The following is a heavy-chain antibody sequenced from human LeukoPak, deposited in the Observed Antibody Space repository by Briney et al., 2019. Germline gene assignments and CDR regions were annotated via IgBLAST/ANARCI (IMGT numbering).Heavy chain of an antibody. CDR3: ARDGYGDYAFDY. J-gene: IGHJ4*02. V-gene: IGHV3-21*01. CDR2: ISSSSSYI. Sequence: GGSLRLSCAASGFTFSSYSMNWVRQAPGQGLEWVSSISSSSSYIYYADSVKGRFTISRDNAKNSLYLQMNSLRAEDTAVYYCARDGYGDYAFDYWGQGTLVTVSS. CDR1: GFTFSSYS. D-gene: IGHD4-17*01.